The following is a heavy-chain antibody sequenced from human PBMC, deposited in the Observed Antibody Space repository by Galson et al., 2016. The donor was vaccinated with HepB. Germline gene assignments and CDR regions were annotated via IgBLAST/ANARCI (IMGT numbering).Heavy chain of an antibody. J-gene: IGHJ6*02. CDR2: INHSGST. D-gene: IGHD5-24*01. CDR3: ARSGYNYYYYYGMDV. Sequence: ETLSLTCAVYGGSFSGYYWSWIRQPPGKGLEWIGEINHSGSTNYNPSPKSRVTISVDTSKNQFSLKLSSVTAADTAVYYCARSGYNYYYYYGMDVWGQGTTVTVSS. CDR1: GGSFSGYY. V-gene: IGHV4-34*01.